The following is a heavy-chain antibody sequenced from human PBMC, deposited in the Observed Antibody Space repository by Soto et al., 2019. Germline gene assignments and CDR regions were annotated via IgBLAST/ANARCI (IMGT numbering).Heavy chain of an antibody. CDR1: GYSFTSYW. CDR2: IYPGDSVT. D-gene: IGHD3-22*01. J-gene: IGHJ6*04. CDR3: ARVSYDSSGYYGMDV. Sequence: GESLKISCKGSGYSFTSYWIGWVGQMPGKGLEWMGIIYPGDSVTRYSPSFQGQVTISADKSISTAYLQWSSLKASDTAMYYWARVSYDSSGYYGMDVWGKGTTVTVSS. V-gene: IGHV5-51*01.